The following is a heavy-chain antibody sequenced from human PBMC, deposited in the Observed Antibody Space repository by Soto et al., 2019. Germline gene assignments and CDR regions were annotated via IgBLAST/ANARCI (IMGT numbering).Heavy chain of an antibody. V-gene: IGHV3-23*01. D-gene: IGHD6-13*01. CDR3: AKGSVGFIAAAGPYWYFDL. CDR2: ISGSGGST. Sequence: ELQLLESGGGLVQPGGSLRLSCAASGFTFSSYAMSWVRQAPWKGLEWVSAISGSGGSTYYSDSVKGRFTISRHNAKNTLYLHTNSLRDENTAVYYCAKGSVGFIAAAGPYWYFDLWGRGTLVTVSS. CDR1: GFTFSSYA. J-gene: IGHJ2*01.